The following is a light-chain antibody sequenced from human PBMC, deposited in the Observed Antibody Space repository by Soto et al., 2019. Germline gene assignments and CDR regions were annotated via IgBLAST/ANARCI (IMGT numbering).Light chain of an antibody. J-gene: IGLJ2*01. Sequence: QSVLSQAPSASGTPGQRVTISCSGASSNIGSNTVNWYQQLPGTAPKRLVYSNNQRPSGVPDRFSGSKSGTSTSLDISGLQSEDEATYYCATWDDSLNGVVFGGGTKLTVL. CDR2: SNN. CDR3: ATWDDSLNGVV. V-gene: IGLV1-44*01. CDR1: SSNIGSNT.